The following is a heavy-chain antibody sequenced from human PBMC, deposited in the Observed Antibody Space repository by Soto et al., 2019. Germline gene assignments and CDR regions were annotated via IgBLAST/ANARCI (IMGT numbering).Heavy chain of an antibody. CDR1: GFTFSSYG. J-gene: IGHJ4*02. CDR3: AKDYGSGWTMGDF. CDR2: ISYDGSNK. Sequence: QVQLVESGGGVVQPGRSLRLSCAASGFTFSSYGMLWVRQAPGKGLEWVAVISYDGSNKFYADSVKGRFTISRDNSKNTLYLQVNSLRAEDTAMYYCAKDYGSGWTMGDFWCQGTLVTVSS. V-gene: IGHV3-30*18. D-gene: IGHD6-19*01.